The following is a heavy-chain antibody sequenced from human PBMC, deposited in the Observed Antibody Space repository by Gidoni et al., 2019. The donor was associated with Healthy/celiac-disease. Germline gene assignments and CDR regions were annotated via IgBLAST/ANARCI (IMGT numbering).Heavy chain of an antibody. CDR1: GFTFGDYA. D-gene: IGHD1-26*01. J-gene: IGHJ4*02. CDR3: TRDGIVVATTVVDY. CDR2: IRSKAYGGTT. V-gene: IGHV3-49*03. Sequence: EVQLVESGGGLVQPGRSLRLSCTASGFTFGDYAMSWFRQAPGEGLEWVGFIRSKAYGGTTEYAASVKGRFTISRDDSKSIAYLQMNSLKTEDTAVYYCTRDGIVVATTVVDYWGQGTLVTVSS.